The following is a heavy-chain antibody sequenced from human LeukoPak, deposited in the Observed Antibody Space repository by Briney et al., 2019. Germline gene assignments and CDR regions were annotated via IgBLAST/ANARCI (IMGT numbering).Heavy chain of an antibody. CDR2: IYSGGST. Sequence: PGGSLRLSCAASGFTVSNTYMSWVRQAPGKGLEWVSLIYSGGSTYYADSVKGRFTISRDNSMNTMFLQMNSLRAEDTAVYYCARVIAARHFAYWGQGTLVTVSS. J-gene: IGHJ4*02. CDR3: ARVIAARHFAY. D-gene: IGHD6-6*01. V-gene: IGHV3-66*01. CDR1: GFTVSNTY.